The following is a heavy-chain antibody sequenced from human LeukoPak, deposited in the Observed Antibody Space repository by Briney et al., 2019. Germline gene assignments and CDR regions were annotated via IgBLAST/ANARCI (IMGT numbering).Heavy chain of an antibody. V-gene: IGHV3-23*01. Sequence: PGGSLRLSCAASGFSFSSYGINWVRQAPGKGLEWVSGISGSGDITYYADSVKGRFTISRDNSRNTLYLQMNSLRAEDTAVYYCARRSKSSASWYYFDYWGQGTVDTVPS. CDR1: GFSFSSYG. CDR3: ARRSKSSASWYYFDY. J-gene: IGHJ4*02. D-gene: IGHD6-13*01. CDR2: ISGSGDIT.